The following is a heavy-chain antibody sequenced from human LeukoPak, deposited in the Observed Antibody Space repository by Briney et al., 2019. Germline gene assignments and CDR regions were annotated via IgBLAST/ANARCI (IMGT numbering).Heavy chain of an antibody. Sequence: PSETLSLTCAVSGYSISSGYYWGWIRQPPGKGLEWIGSIYHSGSTYYNPSLKSGVTISVDTSKNQFSLKLNSVTAADTAVYYCASLCSGGSCYLESGWFDPWGQGTLVTVSS. D-gene: IGHD2-15*01. J-gene: IGHJ5*02. CDR3: ASLCSGGSCYLESGWFDP. CDR2: IYHSGST. V-gene: IGHV4-38-2*01. CDR1: GYSISSGYY.